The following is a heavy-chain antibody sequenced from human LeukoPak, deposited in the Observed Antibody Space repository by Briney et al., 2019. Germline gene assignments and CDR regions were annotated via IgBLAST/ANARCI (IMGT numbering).Heavy chain of an antibody. CDR2: ISSSGSTI. J-gene: IGHJ4*02. D-gene: IGHD3-10*01. V-gene: IGHV3-11*04. CDR3: AKFKGHYGDSEYYFDS. Sequence: GALRLSCAASGFTFSDYYMSWIRQAPGKGLEWVSYISSSGSTIYYADSVRGRFTISRDNAKNSLFLQMNSLRAEDTAVYYCAKFKGHYGDSEYYFDSWGQGTLVTVSS. CDR1: GFTFSDYY.